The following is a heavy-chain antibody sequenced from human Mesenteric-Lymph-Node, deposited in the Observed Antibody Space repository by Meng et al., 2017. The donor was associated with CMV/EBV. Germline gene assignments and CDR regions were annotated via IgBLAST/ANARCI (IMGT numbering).Heavy chain of an antibody. Sequence: GESLKISCAASGFTFSDYAMHWVRQAPGKGLEWVAFIRYDGTHDSYGDSVKGRFTISRDNSKKTLYLQMNGLRAEDTAVYYCAKSMGAYSNNWFDPWGQGTLVTVSS. D-gene: IGHD2-21*01. CDR2: IRYDGTHD. V-gene: IGHV3-30*02. CDR1: GFTFSDYA. CDR3: AKSMGAYSNNWFDP. J-gene: IGHJ5*02.